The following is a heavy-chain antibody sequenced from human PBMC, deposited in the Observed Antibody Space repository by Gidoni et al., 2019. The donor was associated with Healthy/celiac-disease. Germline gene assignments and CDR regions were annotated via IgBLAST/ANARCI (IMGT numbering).Heavy chain of an antibody. CDR1: GFTVSSNY. J-gene: IGHJ4*02. V-gene: IGHV3-53*02. CDR3: ARDYCSSTSCRYSFDY. CDR2: IYSGGST. Sequence: EVQLVETGGGLIQPGGSLRLSCAAAGFTVSSNYMSWVRQAPGKGLEWVSVIYSGGSTYYADSVKGRFTISRDNSKNTLYLQMNSLRAEDTAVYYCARDYCSSTSCRYSFDYWGQGTLVTVSS. D-gene: IGHD2-2*01.